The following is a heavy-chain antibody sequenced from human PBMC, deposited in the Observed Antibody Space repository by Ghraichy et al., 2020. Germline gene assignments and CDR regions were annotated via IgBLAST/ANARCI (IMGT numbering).Heavy chain of an antibody. CDR2: ISSTSNYI. D-gene: IGHD2-2*01. CDR1: GFTFSTYT. Sequence: GGSLRLSCAASGFTFSTYTMNWVRQAPGKGLEWVSSISSTSNYIYYADSVKGRFTISRDNAKNSLFLQMNSLRAEDTAVYYCARVVVPAASFYFYYMDVWGKGTTVPVSS. V-gene: IGHV3-21*01. J-gene: IGHJ6*03. CDR3: ARVVVPAASFYFYYMDV.